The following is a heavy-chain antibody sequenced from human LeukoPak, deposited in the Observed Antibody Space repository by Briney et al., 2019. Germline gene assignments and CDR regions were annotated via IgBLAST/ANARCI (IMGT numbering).Heavy chain of an antibody. D-gene: IGHD1-26*01. Sequence: SETLSLTCTVSGGSISSSSYYWGWIRQPPGKGLEWIGSIYYSGSTYYNPSLKSRVTISVDTSKNQFSLKLSSVTAADTAVYYCASVRWELLRRGFDYWGQGTLVTVSS. CDR3: ASVRWELLRRGFDY. CDR1: GGSISSSSYY. CDR2: IYYSGST. J-gene: IGHJ4*02. V-gene: IGHV4-39*07.